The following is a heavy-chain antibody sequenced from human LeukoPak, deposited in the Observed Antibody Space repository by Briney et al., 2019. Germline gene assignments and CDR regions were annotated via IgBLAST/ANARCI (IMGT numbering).Heavy chain of an antibody. CDR2: ISGSGGST. V-gene: IGHV3-23*01. D-gene: IGHD6-13*01. CDR1: GFTFSSYG. Sequence: GSLRLSCAASGFTFSSYGMSWVRQAPGKGLEWVSAISGSGGSTYYADSVKGRFTISRDNSKNTLYLQMNSLRAEDTAVYYCAKDPPPKYIAAAGKYYYYMDVWGKGTTVTISS. CDR3: AKDPPPKYIAAAGKYYYYMDV. J-gene: IGHJ6*03.